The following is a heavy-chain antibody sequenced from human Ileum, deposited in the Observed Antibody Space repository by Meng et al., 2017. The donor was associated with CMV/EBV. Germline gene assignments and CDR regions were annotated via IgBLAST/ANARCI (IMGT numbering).Heavy chain of an antibody. CDR1: GGTFSSYA. CDR3: ARRGYSYSADS. V-gene: IGHV5-51*01. CDR2: IYPGDSDT. J-gene: IGHJ4*02. Sequence: KVSCKASGGTFSSYAISWVRQMPGKGLEWMGIIYPGDSDTTYSPSFQGQVTISADKSISTAYLQWSSLKASDTAMYYCARRGYSYSADSWGQGTLVPSPQ. D-gene: IGHD5-18*01.